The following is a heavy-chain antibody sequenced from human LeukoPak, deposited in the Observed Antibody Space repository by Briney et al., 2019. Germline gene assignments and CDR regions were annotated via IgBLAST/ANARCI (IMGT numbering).Heavy chain of an antibody. CDR2: INHSGST. Sequence: PSETLSLTCAVYGGSFSGYYWSWIRQPPGKGLEWIGEINHSGSTNYNPSLKSRVTISVDTSKNQFSLKLSSVTAADTAVYYCARAIVGATGGKNNWFDPWGQGTLVTVSS. V-gene: IGHV4-34*01. CDR3: ARAIVGATGGKNNWFDP. CDR1: GGSFSGYY. D-gene: IGHD1-26*01. J-gene: IGHJ5*02.